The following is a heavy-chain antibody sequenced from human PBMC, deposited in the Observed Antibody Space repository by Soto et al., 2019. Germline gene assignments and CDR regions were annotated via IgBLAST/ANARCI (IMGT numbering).Heavy chain of an antibody. Sequence: GASVKVSCKASGYTFASYYMHWVRQAPGQGLEWMGIINPSGGSTSYAQKFQGRVTMTRDTSTSTVYMELSSLRSEDTAVYYCASSATYYYDSSGYLYYYYYGMDVWG. J-gene: IGHJ6*02. CDR2: INPSGGST. CDR3: ASSATYYYDSSGYLYYYYYGMDV. D-gene: IGHD3-22*01. V-gene: IGHV1-46*03. CDR1: GYTFASYY.